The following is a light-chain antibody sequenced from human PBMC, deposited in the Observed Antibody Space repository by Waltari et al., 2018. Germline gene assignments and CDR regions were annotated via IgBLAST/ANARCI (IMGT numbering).Light chain of an antibody. J-gene: IGKJ2*01. CDR1: QGISSW. CDR3: QQADSYPYT. Sequence: DIQMTQSPSSVSAAVGDRVTITCRASQGISSWLAWYQHKQGKAPKVLIFAASSVQSGVPSRFSGSGSGTDFTLTISSLQPEDFATYYCQQADSYPYTFGQGTKLEIK. CDR2: AAS. V-gene: IGKV1-12*02.